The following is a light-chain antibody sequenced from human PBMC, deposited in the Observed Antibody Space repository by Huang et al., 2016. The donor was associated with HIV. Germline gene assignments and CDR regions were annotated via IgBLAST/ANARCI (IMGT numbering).Light chain of an antibody. V-gene: IGKV3-15*01. J-gene: IGKJ1*01. CDR3: QQYNNWPPWT. CDR1: QSISTN. CDR2: GAS. Sequence: EIVMTQSPATLSVSPGERVTLSCRASQSISTNLVWYQQKPGQAPRLLIYGASTRATGIPASFSGSGSGTEFTLTISSLQSEDFAVYYCQQYNNWPPWTFGQGTKVEIK.